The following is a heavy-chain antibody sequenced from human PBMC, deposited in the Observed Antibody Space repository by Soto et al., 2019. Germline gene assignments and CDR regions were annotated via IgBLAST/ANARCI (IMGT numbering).Heavy chain of an antibody. J-gene: IGHJ4*02. Sequence: EVQLVESGGGLVKPGGSLRLSCTASGFTFSSYTMSWVRHAPGKGLEWVSTISSGSTSIYYAYSVEGRFSISRDNAKNPLYLQMNSLGGDDTAVYFCARISYSFDSTGYHYYFDSWGQGTLVTVSS. CDR1: GFTFSSYT. D-gene: IGHD3-22*01. CDR2: ISSGSTSI. CDR3: ARISYSFDSTGYHYYFDS. V-gene: IGHV3-21*02.